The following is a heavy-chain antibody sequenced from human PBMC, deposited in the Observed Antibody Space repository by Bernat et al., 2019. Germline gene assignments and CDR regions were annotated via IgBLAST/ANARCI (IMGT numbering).Heavy chain of an antibody. CDR2: INPNSGGT. CDR1: GYTFTGYY. Sequence: QVQLVQSGAEVKKPGASMEVSCKASGYTFTGYYMHWVRQAPGQGLEWMGWINPNSGGTNYAQKFQGWVTMTRDTSISTAYMELSRLRSDDTAVYYCARGNSGFYNWNLRMGWFDPWGQGTLVTVSS. J-gene: IGHJ5*02. D-gene: IGHD1-20*01. CDR3: ARGNSGFYNWNLRMGWFDP. V-gene: IGHV1-2*04.